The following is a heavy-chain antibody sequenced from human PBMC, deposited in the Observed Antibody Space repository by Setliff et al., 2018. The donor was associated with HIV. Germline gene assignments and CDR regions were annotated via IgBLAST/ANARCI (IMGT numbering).Heavy chain of an antibody. CDR3: VRQHGDYAFGS. J-gene: IGHJ5*01. Sequence: LRLSCAASGFTSGGSGMNWVRQPPGKGLEWIGEINYSGDTTYNPSLKSRVSMFIDTPKKQFSLKLASVTAADTAVYYCVRQHGDYAFGSWGQGTQVTVSS. CDR1: GFTSGGSG. V-gene: IGHV4-34*01. D-gene: IGHD4-17*01. CDR2: INYSGDT.